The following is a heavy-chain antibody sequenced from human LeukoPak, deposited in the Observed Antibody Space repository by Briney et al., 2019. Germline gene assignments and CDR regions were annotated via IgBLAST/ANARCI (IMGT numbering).Heavy chain of an antibody. V-gene: IGHV1-18*04. D-gene: IGHD3-22*01. J-gene: IGHJ4*02. CDR3: ARDLDSSCSCDY. Sequence: GASVNVSFKAFGYTLTSYGISWVRQSPGQELEWMGWISAYNGNTNYAQKLQGRVTMTTDTCTSTAYMGLRSLRSDDTAVYYCARDLDSSCSCDYWGQGTVVTVS. CDR2: ISAYNGNT. CDR1: GYTLTSYG.